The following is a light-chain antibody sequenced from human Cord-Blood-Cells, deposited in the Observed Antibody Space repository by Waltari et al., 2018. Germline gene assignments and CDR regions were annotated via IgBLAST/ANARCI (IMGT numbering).Light chain of an antibody. J-gene: IGLJ2*01. CDR1: SSDVGGHNY. V-gene: IGLV2-14*01. CDR3: SSYTSSSTVV. CDR2: AVS. Sequence: QSALTQPASVSGSPGQSITISCTGTSSDVGGHNYVSWYQQHPGKAPKLMIYAVSNRPSGVANRCSGSKSGNTASLTISGLQAEDEADYYCSSYTSSSTVVFGGGTKLTVL.